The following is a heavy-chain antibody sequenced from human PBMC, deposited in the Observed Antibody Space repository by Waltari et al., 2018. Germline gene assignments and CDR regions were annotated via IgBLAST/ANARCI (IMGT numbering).Heavy chain of an antibody. CDR2: ISWNSGSI. D-gene: IGHD1-26*01. CDR1: GFTFDDYA. Sequence: EVQLVESGGGLVQPGRSLRLSCAASGFTFDDYAMHWVRQDAGKGLEWVSGISWNSGSIGYADSVKGRFTISRDNAKNSLYLQMNSLRAEDTALYYCAKDMGDYWGQGTLVTVSS. J-gene: IGHJ4*02. V-gene: IGHV3-9*01. CDR3: AKDMGDY.